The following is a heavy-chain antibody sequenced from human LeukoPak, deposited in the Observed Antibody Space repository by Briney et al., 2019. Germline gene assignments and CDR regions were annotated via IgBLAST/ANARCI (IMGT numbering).Heavy chain of an antibody. CDR1: GYSISGDYY. Sequence: SETLSLICTVSGYSISGDYYWSWIRQAPGKGLECIGNIFCRGPTCYSPSLQSRVTISVNTSKNQFSLSLTSMTAADTTVYICARDPTIAAPNMGFWGQGILVTVSS. D-gene: IGHD6-13*01. CDR2: IFCRGPT. V-gene: IGHV4-38-2*02. CDR3: ARDPTIAAPNMGF. J-gene: IGHJ4*02.